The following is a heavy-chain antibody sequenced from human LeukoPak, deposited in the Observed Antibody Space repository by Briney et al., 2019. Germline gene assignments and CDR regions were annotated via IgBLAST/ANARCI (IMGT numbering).Heavy chain of an antibody. D-gene: IGHD3-10*01. J-gene: IGHJ4*02. Sequence: SETLSLTCTVSGGSISSYYWSWIRQPPGKGLEWIGYIYYSGSTNYNPSLKSRVTISVDTSKNQFSLKLSSVTAADTAVYYCACTTMVRGVIIDYWGQGTLVTVSS. V-gene: IGHV4-59*01. CDR1: GGSISSYY. CDR3: ACTTMVRGVIIDY. CDR2: IYYSGST.